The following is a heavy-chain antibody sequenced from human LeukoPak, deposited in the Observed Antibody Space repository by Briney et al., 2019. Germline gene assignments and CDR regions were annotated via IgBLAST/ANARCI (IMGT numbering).Heavy chain of an antibody. D-gene: IGHD5-12*01. Sequence: GVSLRLSCAASGFTFGDFAMTWVRQAPGEGLQWVGFIRCEPYGGTPEYAASVKGRFTISRDDSKRIAYLQMNSLKTEDTAVYYCTRVLVATIGGNYYYYGMDVWGQGTTVTVSS. V-gene: IGHV3-49*04. J-gene: IGHJ6*02. CDR3: TRVLVATIGGNYYYYGMDV. CDR1: GFTFGDFA. CDR2: IRCEPYGGTP.